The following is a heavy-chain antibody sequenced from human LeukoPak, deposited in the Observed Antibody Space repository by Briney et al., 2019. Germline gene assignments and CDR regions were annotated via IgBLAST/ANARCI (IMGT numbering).Heavy chain of an antibody. CDR1: GYTFTGYY. V-gene: IGHV1-2*02. CDR2: INPNSGGT. Sequence: ASVKVSCKASGYTFTGYYMHWVRQAPGQGLEWMGWINPNSGGTNYAQKFQGRVTMTRDTSISTAYMELRSLRSDDTAVYYCARDLWYGSGSLGYWGQGTLVTVSS. CDR3: ARDLWYGSGSLGY. D-gene: IGHD3-10*01. J-gene: IGHJ4*02.